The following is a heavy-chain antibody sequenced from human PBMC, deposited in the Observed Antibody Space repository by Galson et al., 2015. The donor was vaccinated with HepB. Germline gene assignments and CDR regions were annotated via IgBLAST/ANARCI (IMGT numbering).Heavy chain of an antibody. V-gene: IGHV3-23*01. CDR3: AKDDGYSYGSGYYYYGMDV. Sequence: SLRLSCAASGFTFSSYAMSWVRQAPGKGLEWVSAISGSGGSTYYADSVKGRFTISRDNSKNTLYLQMNSLRAEDTAVFYCAKDDGYSYGSGYYYYGMDVWGQGTMVTVSS. J-gene: IGHJ6*02. CDR1: GFTFSSYA. D-gene: IGHD5-18*01. CDR2: ISGSGGST.